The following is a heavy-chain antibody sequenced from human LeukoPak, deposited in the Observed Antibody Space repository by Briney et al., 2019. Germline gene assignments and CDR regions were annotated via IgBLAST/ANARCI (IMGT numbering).Heavy chain of an antibody. CDR1: GGSFSGYY. V-gene: IGHV4-34*01. Sequence: SETLSLTCAVYGGSFSGYYWSWLRQPPGKGLEWIGEINHSGSTNYNPSLKSRVTISVDTSKNQFSLKLSSVTAADTAVYYCASVLRYFDWVPRVGGQGTLVTVAS. CDR2: INHSGST. CDR3: ASVLRYFDWVPRV. J-gene: IGHJ4*02. D-gene: IGHD3-9*01.